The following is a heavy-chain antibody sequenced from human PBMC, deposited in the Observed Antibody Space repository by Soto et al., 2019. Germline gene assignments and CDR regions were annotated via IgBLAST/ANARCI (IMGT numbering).Heavy chain of an antibody. D-gene: IGHD3-22*01. J-gene: IGHJ5*02. CDR2: IYYSGST. CDR1: GGSISSYY. CDR3: ARVVSTMIVVVITEWFDP. Sequence: PSETLSLTCTVSGGSISSYYWSWIRQPPGKGLEWIGYIYYSGSTNYNPSLKSRVTISVDTSKNQFSLKLSSVTAADTAVYYCARVVSTMIVVVITEWFDPWGQGTLVTVSS. V-gene: IGHV4-59*01.